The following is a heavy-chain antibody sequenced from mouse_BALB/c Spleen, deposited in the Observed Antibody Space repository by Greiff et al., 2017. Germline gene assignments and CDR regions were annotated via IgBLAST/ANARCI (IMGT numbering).Heavy chain of an antibody. V-gene: IGHV1-4*01. CDR1: GYTFTSYT. CDR3: ARLDYGDAMDY. D-gene: IGHD2-4*01. J-gene: IGHJ4*01. CDR2: INPSSGYT. Sequence: QVQLQQSGAELARPGASVKMSCKASGYTFTSYTMHWVKQRPGQGLEWIGYINPSSGYTNYNQKFKDKATLTADKSSSTAYMQLSSLTSEDSAVYYCARLDYGDAMDYWGQGTSVTVSS.